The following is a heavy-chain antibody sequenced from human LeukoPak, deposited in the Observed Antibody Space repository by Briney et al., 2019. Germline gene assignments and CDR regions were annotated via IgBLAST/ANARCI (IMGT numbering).Heavy chain of an antibody. J-gene: IGHJ3*02. CDR2: INTDGSST. CDR1: GFTFSSYW. D-gene: IGHD2-2*03. CDR3: ARDHGYCSSTSCLMGDAFDI. V-gene: IGHV3-74*01. Sequence: GGSLRLSCAASGFTFSSYWMHWVRQAPGKGLVWVSRINTDGSSTSYADSVKGRITISRDNAKNTLYLQMNSLRAEDTAVYYCARDHGYCSSTSCLMGDAFDIWGQGTMVTVSS.